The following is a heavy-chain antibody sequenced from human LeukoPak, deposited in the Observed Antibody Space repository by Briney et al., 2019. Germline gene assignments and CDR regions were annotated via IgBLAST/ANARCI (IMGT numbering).Heavy chain of an antibody. Sequence: GGSLRLSCAASGFTFSSYEVNWVRQAPGKGLEWVSYISSSGSTIYYADSVKGRFTISRDNAKNSLYLQMNSLRAEDTAVYYCARGEEIVGVVRGMDVWGQGTTVTVSS. CDR3: ARGEEIVGVVRGMDV. CDR2: ISSSGSTI. J-gene: IGHJ6*02. CDR1: GFTFSSYE. V-gene: IGHV3-48*03. D-gene: IGHD1-26*01.